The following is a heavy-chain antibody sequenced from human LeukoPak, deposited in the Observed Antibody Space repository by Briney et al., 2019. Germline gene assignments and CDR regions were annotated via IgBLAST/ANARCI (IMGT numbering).Heavy chain of an antibody. CDR1: GFTFSSYG. CDR2: IHHDGSNK. D-gene: IGHD2-8*02. CDR3: ATYRQVLLPFES. Sequence: GGSLRLSCAASGFTFSSYGMHWVRQAPGKGLDWVAFIHHDGSNKYYADSVRGRFTISRDNSKNTLSLQMNSLRAEDTAIYYCATYRQVLLPFESWGQGTLVTVSS. V-gene: IGHV3-30*02. J-gene: IGHJ4*02.